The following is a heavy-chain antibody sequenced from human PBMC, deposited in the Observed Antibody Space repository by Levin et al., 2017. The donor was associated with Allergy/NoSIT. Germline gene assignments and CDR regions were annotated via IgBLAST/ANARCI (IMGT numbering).Heavy chain of an antibody. Sequence: GGSLRLSCAASGFTFSSYEMNWVRQAPGKGLEWVSYISSSGSTIYYADSVKGRFTISRDNAKNSQYLQMNSLRVEDTSVYYCARDPDTGLVKGGDNGLDVWGQGTTVTVSS. J-gene: IGHJ6*02. CDR2: ISSSGSTI. CDR1: GFTFSSYE. D-gene: IGHD5-18*01. CDR3: ARDPDTGLVKGGDNGLDV. V-gene: IGHV3-48*03.